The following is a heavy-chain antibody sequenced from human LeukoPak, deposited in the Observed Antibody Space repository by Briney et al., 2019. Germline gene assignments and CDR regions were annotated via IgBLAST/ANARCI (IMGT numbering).Heavy chain of an antibody. D-gene: IGHD5-18*01. CDR1: GGSFSGYY. V-gene: IGHV4-34*01. J-gene: IGHJ3*02. CDR2: INHSGGT. Sequence: SETLSLTCAVYGGSFSGYYWSWIRQPPGKGLEWIGEINHSGGTNYNPSLKSRVTISVDTSKNQFSLKLSSVTAADTAVYHCARVGDTAAAFDIWGQGTMVTVSS. CDR3: ARVGDTAAAFDI.